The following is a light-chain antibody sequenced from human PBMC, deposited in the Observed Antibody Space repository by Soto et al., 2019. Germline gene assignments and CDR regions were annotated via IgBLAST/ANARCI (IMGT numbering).Light chain of an antibody. CDR1: SSNIGAGYD. CDR2: VNI. Sequence: QHVLTQPPSVSGAPGQRVTISCTGSSSNIGAGYDVHWYQQLPGTAPKLLIFVNINRPSGVPDRFSGSKSGTSASLAITGLRAEDEADYYCQSYDSSLSGYVFGTGTKVTVL. CDR3: QSYDSSLSGYV. J-gene: IGLJ1*01. V-gene: IGLV1-40*01.